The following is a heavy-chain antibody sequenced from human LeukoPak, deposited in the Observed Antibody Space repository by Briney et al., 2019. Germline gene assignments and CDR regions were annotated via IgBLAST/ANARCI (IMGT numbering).Heavy chain of an antibody. J-gene: IGHJ4*02. V-gene: IGHV1-2*02. CDR1: GYTFTGYY. Sequence: ASVRVSCTASGYTFTGYYMRWVRQAPGQGLEWMGWINPNSGGTNYAQTFQGRVTMTRDTSISTAYMELSRLRSDDTAVYYCARARSVTATRGIDYWGQGTLVTVSS. D-gene: IGHD3-16*01. CDR3: ARARSVTATRGIDY. CDR2: INPNSGGT.